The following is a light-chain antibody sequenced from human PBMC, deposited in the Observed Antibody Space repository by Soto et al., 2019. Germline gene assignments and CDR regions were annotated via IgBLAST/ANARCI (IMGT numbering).Light chain of an antibody. CDR3: HQYGSSPQT. V-gene: IGKV3-20*01. Sequence: DIVLTQSPGPLSLSPGERATLSCTCSQSVSSSYLAWYQQKPGQAPRLIIYGASSRATGIPDRFSGSGSGTDCTLTISSLEPEDVAVFYCHQYGSSPQTLCQGTKVDI. CDR1: QSVSSSY. CDR2: GAS. J-gene: IGKJ1*01.